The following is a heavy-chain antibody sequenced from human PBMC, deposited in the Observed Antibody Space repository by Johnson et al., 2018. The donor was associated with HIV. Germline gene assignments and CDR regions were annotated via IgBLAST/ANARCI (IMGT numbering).Heavy chain of an antibody. D-gene: IGHD5-12*01. J-gene: IGHJ3*02. CDR3: AKDFGYPRPRDAFDI. V-gene: IGHV3-7*01. Sequence: EVQLVESGGGLVQPGGSLRLSCAVSGFTFSSYAMSWVRQAPGKGLEWVANIKQDGSEKYYVDSVKGRFTISRDNAKNSLYLQMNSLRAEDTAVYYCAKDFGYPRPRDAFDIWGQGTMVTVSS. CDR2: IKQDGSEK. CDR1: GFTFSSYA.